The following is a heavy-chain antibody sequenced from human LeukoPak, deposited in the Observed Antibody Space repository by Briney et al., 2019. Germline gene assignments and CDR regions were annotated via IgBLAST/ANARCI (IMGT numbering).Heavy chain of an antibody. Sequence: SETLSLTCTVSGGSISSYYWSWIRQPPGKGLEWIGYIYYSGSTNYNPSLKSRVTISVDTSKNKFSLKLSSVTAADTAVYYCARGLSGSGSYYNPGYWGQGTLVTVSS. J-gene: IGHJ4*02. D-gene: IGHD3-10*01. V-gene: IGHV4-59*01. CDR3: ARGLSGSGSYYNPGY. CDR2: IYYSGST. CDR1: GGSISSYY.